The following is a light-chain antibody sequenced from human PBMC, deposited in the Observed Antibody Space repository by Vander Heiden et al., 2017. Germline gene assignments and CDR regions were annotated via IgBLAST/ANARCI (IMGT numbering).Light chain of an antibody. J-gene: IGLJ2*01. CDR3: QAWDSSTGV. V-gene: IGLV3-1*01. CDR2: QDS. Sequence: SYELTQPPSASVSPGQTAITTSSGDELGPKAASWYHKRPGQPPVPVIDQDSKPASAMPERFSGSNSGNTATLTISGTQAMDEAYYYCQAWDSSTGVFGGGTKLTVL. CDR1: ELGPKA.